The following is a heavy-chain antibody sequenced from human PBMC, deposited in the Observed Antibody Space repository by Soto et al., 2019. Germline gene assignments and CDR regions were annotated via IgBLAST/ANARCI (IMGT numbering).Heavy chain of an antibody. Sequence: GASVKVSCKASGYTFTSYDINWVRQATGQGLEWMGWMNPNSGNTGYAQKFQGRVTMTRNTSISTAYMELSSLRSEDTAVYYCARGFRLRFLEWLYEGPYYYYGMDVWGQGTTVTVSS. CDR3: ARGFRLRFLEWLYEGPYYYYGMDV. V-gene: IGHV1-8*01. J-gene: IGHJ6*02. CDR2: MNPNSGNT. CDR1: GYTFTSYD. D-gene: IGHD3-3*01.